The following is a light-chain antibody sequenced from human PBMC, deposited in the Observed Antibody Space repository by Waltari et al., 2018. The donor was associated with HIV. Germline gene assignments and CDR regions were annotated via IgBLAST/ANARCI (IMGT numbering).Light chain of an antibody. J-gene: IGLJ2*01. CDR1: SSNIGDNT. Sequence: QSVLTQPPSASGTPGQRVTISCSGSSSNIGDNTVNWYQQHPGTAPKLLIYTNTQRPSGVPDRFSGSKSGTSASLAISGLQSEDEADYYCATWDDSLNGHVVFGGGTKLTGL. CDR2: TNT. CDR3: ATWDDSLNGHVV. V-gene: IGLV1-44*01.